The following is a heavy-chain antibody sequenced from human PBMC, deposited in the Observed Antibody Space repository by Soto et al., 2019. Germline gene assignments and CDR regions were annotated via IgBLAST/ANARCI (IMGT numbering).Heavy chain of an antibody. V-gene: IGHV1-2*02. CDR2: INPNNGVT. J-gene: IGHJ4*02. Sequence: XSVKVPCKASGYSFSGYYLHWVRRAPGQGLEWMGWINPNNGVTNSAQRFQGRVTMTRDTSIITAYMDLSSLTSDDTAIYYCARDRQSGDYGYYFDYWGQGTLVTVSS. CDR3: ARDRQSGDYGYYFDY. D-gene: IGHD4-17*01. CDR1: GYSFSGYY.